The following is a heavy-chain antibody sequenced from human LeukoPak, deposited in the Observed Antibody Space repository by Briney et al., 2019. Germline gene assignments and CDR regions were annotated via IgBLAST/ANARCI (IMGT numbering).Heavy chain of an antibody. V-gene: IGHV4-34*01. CDR3: ARGGYCSSTSCFAPSLYNWFDP. D-gene: IGHD2-2*01. CDR1: GGSFSGYY. CDR2: INHSGST. Sequence: PSETLSLTCAVYGGSFSGYYWSWIRQPPGKGLEWIGEINHSGSTNYNPSLKSRVTVSVDTSKNQFSLKLSSVTAADTAVYYCARGGYCSSTSCFAPSLYNWFDPWGQGTLVAVSS. J-gene: IGHJ5*02.